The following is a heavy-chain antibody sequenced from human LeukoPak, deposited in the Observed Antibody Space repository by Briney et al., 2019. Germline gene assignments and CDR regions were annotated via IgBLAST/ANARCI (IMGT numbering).Heavy chain of an antibody. CDR2: INHSGST. D-gene: IGHD3-10*01. CDR3: ARSGYGWFGESYFDY. V-gene: IGHV4-34*01. CDR1: GGSFSGYY. Sequence: SETLSLTCAVYGGSFSGYYWSWIRQPPGKGLEWIGEINHSGSTNYNPSLKSRVTISVDTSKNQFSLKLSSVTAADTAVYYCARSGYGWFGESYFDYWGQGTLVTVSS. J-gene: IGHJ4*02.